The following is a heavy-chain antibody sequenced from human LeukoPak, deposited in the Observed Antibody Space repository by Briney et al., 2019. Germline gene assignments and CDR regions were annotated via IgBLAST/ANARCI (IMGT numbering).Heavy chain of an antibody. V-gene: IGHV1-69*10. CDR1: GYTFTGYY. D-gene: IGHD2-15*01. CDR3: GYCSGGSCYSRDWFDP. Sequence: GASVKVSCKTSGYTFTGYYMHWVRQAPGQGLEWMGRIIPTLNIANYAQKFQGRVTITAVKSTSTAYLELSSLRSEDTAVYYCGYCSGGSCYSRDWFDPWGQGTLVTVSS. J-gene: IGHJ5*02. CDR2: IIPTLNIA.